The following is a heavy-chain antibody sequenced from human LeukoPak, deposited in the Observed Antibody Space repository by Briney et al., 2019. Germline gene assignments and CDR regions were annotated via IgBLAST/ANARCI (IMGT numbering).Heavy chain of an antibody. V-gene: IGHV3-7*01. Sequence: GGSLRLSCAASGFTFSSCWMNWVRQAPGKGLEWVANIKQDGSEKYYVDSVKGRFTISRDNAKNSLYLQMNSLRAEDTAVYYCAELGITMIGGVWGKGTTVTISS. CDR2: IKQDGSEK. J-gene: IGHJ6*04. D-gene: IGHD3-10*02. CDR3: AELGITMIGGV. CDR1: GFTFSSCW.